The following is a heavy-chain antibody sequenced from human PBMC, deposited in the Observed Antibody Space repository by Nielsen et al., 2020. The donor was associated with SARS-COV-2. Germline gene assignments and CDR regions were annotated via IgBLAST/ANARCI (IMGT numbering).Heavy chain of an antibody. CDR3: AHRPGFGDLVQLNWFDP. V-gene: IGHV2-5*01. J-gene: IGHJ5*02. Sequence: SGPTLVKPTQTLTLTCTFSGFSLSTVGVGVGWIRQPPGKALEWLGIIYWNDDKHYNPSLKNRVTISRGTSRNQVVLAMTNMDPVDTATYYCAHRPGFGDLVQLNWFDPWGQGTLVTVSS. CDR1: GFSLSTVGVG. D-gene: IGHD1-1*01. CDR2: IYWNDDK.